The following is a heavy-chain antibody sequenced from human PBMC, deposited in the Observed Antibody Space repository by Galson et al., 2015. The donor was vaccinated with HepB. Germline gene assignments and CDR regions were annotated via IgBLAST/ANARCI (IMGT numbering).Heavy chain of an antibody. D-gene: IGHD2-2*01. CDR2: ISDSGGST. CDR1: GFTFSSYA. V-gene: IGHV3-23*01. J-gene: IGHJ4*02. Sequence: SLRLSCAASGFTFSSYAMSWVRQAPGKGLEWVSVISDSGGSTYYADSVKGRFTISRDTSKNTLYLQVNSLRAEDTALYYCAKGCSTTCYGNFDYWGQGTLVTASS. CDR3: AKGCSTTCYGNFDY.